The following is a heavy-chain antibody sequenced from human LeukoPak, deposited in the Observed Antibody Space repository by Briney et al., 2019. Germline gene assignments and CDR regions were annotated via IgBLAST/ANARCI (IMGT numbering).Heavy chain of an antibody. J-gene: IGHJ4*02. CDR2: LHHTRST. CDR3: ARDRESSPWELLLDY. D-gene: IGHD3-10*01. Sequence: SETLSLTCDVSGYSIRSGYYWAWIRQPPGKGLEWIGSLHHTRSTYYNPSLKSRVTMSVGRSNNKFSLQLSSATAADTALYYCARDRESSPWELLLDYWGQGILVTVSS. CDR1: GYSIRSGYY. V-gene: IGHV4-38-2*02.